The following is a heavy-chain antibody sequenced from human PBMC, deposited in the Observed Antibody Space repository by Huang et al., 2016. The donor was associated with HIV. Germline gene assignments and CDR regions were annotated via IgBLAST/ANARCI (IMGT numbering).Heavy chain of an antibody. V-gene: IGHV3-48*01. J-gene: IGHJ3*02. CDR2: SNSSSGTI. CDR3: ARFGSYYYGSGSYLDAFDI. D-gene: IGHD3-10*01. Sequence: EVQLMESGGGLVQPGGSLRLSCAASGFTFSTYNRTWVRLAPGEGLAGVSYSNSSSGTIYDADSVKGRVTISRDNAKNSLYLQMNSLGAEDTAVYYCARFGSYYYGSGSYLDAFDIWGQGTMVTVSS. CDR1: GFTFSTYN.